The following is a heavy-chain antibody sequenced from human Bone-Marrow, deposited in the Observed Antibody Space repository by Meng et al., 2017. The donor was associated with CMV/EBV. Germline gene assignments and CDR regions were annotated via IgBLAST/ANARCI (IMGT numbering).Heavy chain of an antibody. CDR1: GGTFSSYT. D-gene: IGHD3-3*01. V-gene: IGHV1-69*04. J-gene: IGHJ6*02. CDR2: IIPILGIA. Sequence: SVKVSCKASGGTFSSYTISWVRQAPGQGLEWMGRIIPILGIANYAQKLQGRVTMTTDTSTSTAYMELRSLRSDDTAVYYCARDLYDFWSGYWWYYYGMDVWGQGTTVTVSS. CDR3: ARDLYDFWSGYWWYYYGMDV.